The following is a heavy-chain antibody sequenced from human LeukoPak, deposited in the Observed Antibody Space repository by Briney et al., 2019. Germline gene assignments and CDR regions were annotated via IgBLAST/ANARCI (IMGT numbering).Heavy chain of an antibody. V-gene: IGHV4-4*01. D-gene: IGHD6-13*01. CDR1: GGSISSSNW. CDR2: IYHSGST. CDR3: ARRYSSSWSHWFDP. Sequence: SETLSLTCAVSGGSISSSNWWSWVRQPPGKGLEWIGEIYHSGSTNYNPSLKSRVTISVDTSKNQFSLKLSSVTAADTAVYCCARRYSSSWSHWFDPWGQGTLVTVSS. J-gene: IGHJ5*02.